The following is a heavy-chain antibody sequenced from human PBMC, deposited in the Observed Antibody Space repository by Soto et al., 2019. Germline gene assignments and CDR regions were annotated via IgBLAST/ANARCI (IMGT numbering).Heavy chain of an antibody. CDR1: GYTFTRFH. Sequence: QVQLVQSGAEVKKPGSSVKVSCKASGYTFTRFHIGWVRQAPGQGLEFMGWISAFHGSTNYAQKFQGRFTMTTATPTSTAYMELRSLRSDDTAVYYCARLYASGWPRSYFDYWGHGTLVTVSS. V-gene: IGHV1-18*01. CDR3: ARLYASGWPRSYFDY. D-gene: IGHD6-19*01. J-gene: IGHJ4*01. CDR2: ISAFHGST.